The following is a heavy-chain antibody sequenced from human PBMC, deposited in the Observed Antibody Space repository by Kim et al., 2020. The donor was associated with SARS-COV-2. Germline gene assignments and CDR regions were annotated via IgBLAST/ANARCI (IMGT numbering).Heavy chain of an antibody. V-gene: IGHV3-66*01. D-gene: IGHD3-22*01. CDR3: AREILYYYDSSGYYFDY. CDR2: IYSGGST. CDR1: GFTVSSNY. J-gene: IGHJ4*01. Sequence: GGSLRLSCAASGFTVSSNYMSWVRQAPGKGLEWVSVIYSGGSTYYADSVKGRFTISRDNSKNTLYLQMSSLRAEDTAVYYCAREILYYYDSSGYYFDYWG.